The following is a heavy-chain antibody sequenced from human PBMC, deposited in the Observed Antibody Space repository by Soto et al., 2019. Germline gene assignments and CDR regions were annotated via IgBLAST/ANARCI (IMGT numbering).Heavy chain of an antibody. J-gene: IGHJ4*02. CDR3: XXXXXSGY. CDR2: ISKDGNVK. Sequence: QVQLVESGGGVVQPGRSLRLSCAASGFTFSSYGMHWVRQAPGKGLEWVAVISKDGNVKYYAESVKGRFTISRDNSKNTLYLQMXSLXXXXXXXXXXXXXXXSGYWGQGTLVTVSS. V-gene: IGHV3-30*03. CDR1: GFTFSSYG.